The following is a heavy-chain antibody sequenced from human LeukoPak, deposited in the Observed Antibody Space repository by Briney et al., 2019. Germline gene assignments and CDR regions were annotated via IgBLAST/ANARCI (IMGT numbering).Heavy chain of an antibody. CDR1: GFTFSSYA. CDR2: ISGSGGST. Sequence: GGSLRLSCAASGFTFSSYAMSWVRQAPGKGLEWVSAISGSGGSTYYADSVKGRFTISRDTSKNTLFLEMSSLRAEDMAVYYCAKSHVFASYVGDYWGQGTLVTVSS. V-gene: IGHV3-23*01. CDR3: AKSHVFASYVGDY. D-gene: IGHD3-16*01. J-gene: IGHJ4*02.